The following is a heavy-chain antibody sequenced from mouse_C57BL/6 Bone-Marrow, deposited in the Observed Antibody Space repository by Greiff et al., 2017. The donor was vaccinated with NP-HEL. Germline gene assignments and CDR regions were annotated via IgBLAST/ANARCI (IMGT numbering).Heavy chain of an antibody. V-gene: IGHV14-4*01. CDR1: GFNIKDDY. J-gene: IGHJ4*01. CDR3: TTWGNYWYAMDY. CDR2: IDPENGDT. D-gene: IGHD2-1*01. Sequence: EVQLQQSGAELVRPGASVKLSCTASGFNIKDDYMHWVKQRPEQGLEWIGWIDPENGDTEYASKFQGKATITADTSSNTAYLQLSSLTSEDTAVYYGTTWGNYWYAMDYWGQGTSVTVSS.